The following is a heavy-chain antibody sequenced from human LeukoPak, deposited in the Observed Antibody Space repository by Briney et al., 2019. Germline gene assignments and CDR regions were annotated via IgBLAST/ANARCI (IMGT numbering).Heavy chain of an antibody. J-gene: IGHJ4*02. D-gene: IGHD3-22*01. CDR2: ISYDGSDK. CDR1: GFTFSSYG. V-gene: IGHV3-30*18. CDR3: AKGVYDSSGYYYTLGY. Sequence: GGSLRLSCAASGFTFSSYGMYWGRQAPGKGLEWLAVISYDGSDKYYAASVEGRFTISRDNSKNTLYLQMNRLRAEDTAVYYCAKGVYDSSGYYYTLGYWGQGTLVTVSS.